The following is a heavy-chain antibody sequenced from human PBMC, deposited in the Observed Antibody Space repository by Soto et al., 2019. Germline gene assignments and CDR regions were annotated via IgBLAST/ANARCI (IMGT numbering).Heavy chain of an antibody. V-gene: IGHV4-4*02. Sequence: SETLSLTCAVSSGSISSSNWWSWVRRPPGKGLEWIWEIYHSGSTNYNPSLKSRVTISVDKSKNQFSLKLSSVTAADTAVYYCARSASSSLRRFDYWGQGTLVTVSS. J-gene: IGHJ4*02. CDR3: ARSASSSLRRFDY. CDR2: IYHSGST. D-gene: IGHD6-13*01. CDR1: SGSISSSNW.